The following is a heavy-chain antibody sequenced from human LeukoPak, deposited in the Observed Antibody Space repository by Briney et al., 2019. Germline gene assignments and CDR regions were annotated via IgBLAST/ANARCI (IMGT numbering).Heavy chain of an antibody. J-gene: IGHJ3*02. V-gene: IGHV4-59*01. CDR3: AKHQRGNSDAFDI. D-gene: IGHD4-23*01. CDR1: GGSLSSYY. Sequence: PSGTLSLTCTGSGGSLSSYYWSWIRQPPGKGLEWIAYIYYSGSTNYNPSLKRRVTISVDTSKNQFALKLSSVTAADTAVYYCAKHQRGNSDAFDIWGQGTRVIVSS. CDR2: IYYSGST.